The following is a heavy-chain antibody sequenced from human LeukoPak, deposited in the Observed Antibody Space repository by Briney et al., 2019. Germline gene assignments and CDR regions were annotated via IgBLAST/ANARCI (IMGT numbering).Heavy chain of an antibody. CDR3: ARDIGSSGWYNNNWFDP. CDR1: GFTFSSYA. J-gene: IGHJ5*02. V-gene: IGHV3-30-3*01. CDR2: ISYDGSNK. D-gene: IGHD6-19*01. Sequence: QSGGSLRLSCAASGFTFSSYAMHWVRQAPGKGLEWVAVISYDGSNKYYADSVKGRFTISRDNSKNTLYLQMNSLRAEDTAVYYCARDIGSSGWYNNNWFDPWGQGTLVTVSS.